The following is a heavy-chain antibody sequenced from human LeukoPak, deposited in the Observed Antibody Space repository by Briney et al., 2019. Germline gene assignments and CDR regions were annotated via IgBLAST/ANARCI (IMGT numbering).Heavy chain of an antibody. CDR1: GFTFSTYG. J-gene: IGHJ5*02. Sequence: GGPLRLSCTASGFTFSTYGMHWVRQAPGKGLEWVTLISYDGSTKYYSDSVKGRFTLSRDNSKNTLYLQMNSLRAEDTAVYYCATHNWFDPWGQGTLVTVSS. CDR2: ISYDGSTK. V-gene: IGHV3-30*03. CDR3: ATHNWFDP.